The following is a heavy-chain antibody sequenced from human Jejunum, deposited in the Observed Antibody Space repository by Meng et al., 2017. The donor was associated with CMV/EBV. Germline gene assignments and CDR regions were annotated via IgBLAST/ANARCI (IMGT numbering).Heavy chain of an antibody. CDR2: INHRGST. CDR3: ARRIDIIYYFDY. J-gene: IGHJ4*02. Sequence: CAVSGGSFSSYYWSWLRQPPGKGLEWIGEINHRGSTNYNPSLKSRATVSIGTSKNQFSLKLNSVTAADTAVYYCARRIDIIYYFDYWGQGTLVTVSS. D-gene: IGHD2-15*01. V-gene: IGHV4-34*01. CDR1: GGSFSSYY.